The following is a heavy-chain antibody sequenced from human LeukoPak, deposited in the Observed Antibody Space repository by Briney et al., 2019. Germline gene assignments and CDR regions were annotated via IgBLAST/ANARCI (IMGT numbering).Heavy chain of an antibody. CDR3: AKGRKDFDTNLGPFDS. CDR1: GFTVSSNY. V-gene: IGHV3-53*05. CDR2: IYSGATT. J-gene: IGHJ4*02. D-gene: IGHD3-9*01. Sequence: GGSLRLSCAASGFTVSSNYMNWVRQAPGKGLEWVSVIYSGATTYYADSVKGRFTISRDNSKNTLYLQMNSLRAEDTAVYYCAKGRKDFDTNLGPFDSWGQGILVTVSS.